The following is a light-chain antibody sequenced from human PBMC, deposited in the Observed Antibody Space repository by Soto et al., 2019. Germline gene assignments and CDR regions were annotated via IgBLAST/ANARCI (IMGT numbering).Light chain of an antibody. V-gene: IGLV2-14*01. CDR3: CSYAGSYTYV. Sequence: QSALTQPASVSGSPGQSITISCTGTSRDIGGYNYVSWYQQYPGKAPKLMIYEVSNRPSGISNRFSGSKSGNTASLIISGLQAEDESDYYCCSYAGSYTYVFGTGTKVTVL. CDR1: SRDIGGYNY. J-gene: IGLJ1*01. CDR2: EVS.